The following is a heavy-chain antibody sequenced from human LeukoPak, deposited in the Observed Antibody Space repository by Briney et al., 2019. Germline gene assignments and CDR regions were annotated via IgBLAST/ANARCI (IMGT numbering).Heavy chain of an antibody. CDR2: IYHSGST. V-gene: IGHV4-38-2*02. Sequence: SETLSLTCTVSGYSISSGYYWGWIRQPPGKVLEWIGSIYHSGSTYYNPSLKSRVTISVDTTKNQFSLKLSSVTAADTAVYFCVNYDFWSGYYPWGQGTLVTVSS. CDR3: VNYDFWSGYYP. J-gene: IGHJ5*02. CDR1: GYSISSGYY. D-gene: IGHD3-3*01.